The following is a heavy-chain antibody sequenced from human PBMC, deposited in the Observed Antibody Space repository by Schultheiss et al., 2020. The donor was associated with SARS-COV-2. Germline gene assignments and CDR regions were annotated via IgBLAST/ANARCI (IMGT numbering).Heavy chain of an antibody. V-gene: IGHV4-59*12. CDR1: GGSISSYY. CDR2: IYYSGST. J-gene: IGHJ3*02. CDR3: ARAARGISHSRDAFDI. Sequence: GSLRLSCTVSGGSISSYYWSWIRQPAGKGLEWIGYIYYSGSTNYNPSLKSRVTISVDTSKNQFSLKLSSVTAADTAVYYCARAARGISHSRDAFDIWGQGTMVTVSS. D-gene: IGHD2-15*01.